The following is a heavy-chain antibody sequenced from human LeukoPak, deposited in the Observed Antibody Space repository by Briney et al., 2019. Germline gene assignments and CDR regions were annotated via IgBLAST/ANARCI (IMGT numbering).Heavy chain of an antibody. V-gene: IGHV3-23*01. CDR1: GFTFSSYA. J-gene: IGHJ4*02. CDR2: ISGSGGST. Sequence: GGSLRLSCAASGFTFSSYAMSWVRQAPGKGLEWVSAISGSGGSTYYADSVKGRFTISRGNSKNTLYLQMNSLRAEDTAVYYCAKDAGDYYGSGSRVYWGQGTLVTVSS. CDR3: AKDAGDYYGSGSRVY. D-gene: IGHD3-10*01.